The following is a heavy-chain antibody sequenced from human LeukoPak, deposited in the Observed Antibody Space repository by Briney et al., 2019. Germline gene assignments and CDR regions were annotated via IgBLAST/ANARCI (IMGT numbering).Heavy chain of an antibody. CDR2: ISSSSSYI. CDR1: GFTFSSYS. Sequence: GGSLRLSCAASGFTFSSYSMNWVRQAPGKGLEWVSSISSSSSYIYYADSVKGRFTISRDNAKNSLYLQMNSLRAEDTAVYYCARAKGAAGTSFLYYYYGMDVRGQGTTVTVSS. J-gene: IGHJ6*02. V-gene: IGHV3-21*01. D-gene: IGHD6-13*01. CDR3: ARAKGAAGTSFLYYYYGMDV.